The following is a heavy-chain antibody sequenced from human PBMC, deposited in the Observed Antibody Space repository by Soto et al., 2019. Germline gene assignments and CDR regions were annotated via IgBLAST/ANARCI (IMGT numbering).Heavy chain of an antibody. CDR2: IIPIFGTA. CDR1: GGKLSSYA. D-gene: IGHD3-10*01. CDR3: ARDRGSSDDFDI. V-gene: IGHV1-69*13. Sequence: SENVSCKAYGGKLSSYAISWVLQAPGQGLEWMGGIIPIFGTANYAQKFQGRVTITADESTSTAYMELSSLRSEDTAVYYCARDRGSSDDFDIWGQGTMVTVSS. J-gene: IGHJ3*02.